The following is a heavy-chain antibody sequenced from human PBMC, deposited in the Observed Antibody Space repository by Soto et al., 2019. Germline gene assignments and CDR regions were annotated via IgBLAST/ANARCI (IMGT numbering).Heavy chain of an antibody. CDR2: ISGSGGST. CDR3: AKDRRSSSSEFDY. J-gene: IGHJ4*02. CDR1: GFTFSSYA. Sequence: EVQLLESGGGLVQPGGSLRLSCAASGFTFSSYAMSWVRQAPGKGLEWVSAISGSGGSTYYADSVKGRFTISRDNSKNTLYLQRNSLRAEDTAVYYCAKDRRSSSSEFDYWGQGPLVTVSS. V-gene: IGHV3-23*01. D-gene: IGHD6-6*01.